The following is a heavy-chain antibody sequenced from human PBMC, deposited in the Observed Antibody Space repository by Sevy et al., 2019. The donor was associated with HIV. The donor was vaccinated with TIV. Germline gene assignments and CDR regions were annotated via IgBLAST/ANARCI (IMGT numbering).Heavy chain of an antibody. CDR2: IRSTGDST. J-gene: IGHJ6*02. D-gene: IGHD2-2*01. CDR3: AKSLRPDIVVSAAHHTYYYGMDV. CDR1: GFGFSSHA. V-gene: IGHV3-23*01. Sequence: GGSLRLSCAASGFGFSSHAMSWVRQAPGKGLEWVSAIRSTGDSTYYADSVKGRFTISRDNSKNTVYVGMTSLRADDTAIYYCAKSLRPDIVVSAAHHTYYYGMDVWGQGTTVTVSS.